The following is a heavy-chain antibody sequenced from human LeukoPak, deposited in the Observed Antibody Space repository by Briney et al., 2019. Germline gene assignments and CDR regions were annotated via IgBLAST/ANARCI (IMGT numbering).Heavy chain of an antibody. V-gene: IGHV3-21*01. CDR1: GFTFSSYS. CDR2: ISSSSSYI. CDR3: ARDRIQYYYMDV. J-gene: IGHJ6*03. Sequence: GGSLRLSCAASGFTFSSYSMNWVRQAPGKGLEWVSSISSSSSYIYYADSVKGRFTISRDNAKNSLYLQMNSLRAEDTAVYYRARDRIQYYYMDVWGKGTTVTVSS.